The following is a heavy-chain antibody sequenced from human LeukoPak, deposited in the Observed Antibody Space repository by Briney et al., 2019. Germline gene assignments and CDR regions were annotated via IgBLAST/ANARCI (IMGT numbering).Heavy chain of an antibody. Sequence: SGTLSLTCAVSGVSISSNLWWTWVRQPPGKGLEWIAEIHHSGSINYNPSLKGRVTISVDTSKNQFSLQLSSLTAADTAVYYCARLYSSSQYYYYYYYMDVWGKGTTVTVSS. J-gene: IGHJ6*03. CDR3: ARLYSSSQYYYYYYYMDV. CDR2: IHHSGSI. D-gene: IGHD6-6*01. CDR1: GVSISSNLW. V-gene: IGHV4-4*02.